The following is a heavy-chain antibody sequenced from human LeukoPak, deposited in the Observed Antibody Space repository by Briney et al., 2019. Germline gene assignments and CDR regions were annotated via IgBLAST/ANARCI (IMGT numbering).Heavy chain of an antibody. J-gene: IGHJ4*02. CDR3: ARVSVLTGYYTPTYFDY. D-gene: IGHD3-9*01. CDR2: FSRSGPDT. Sequence: GGSLRLSCAASGFTFGSSAMSWVRQAPGKGPEWVSTFSRSGPDTYYADSVKGRFTIFRDNSKNTLYLQMNSLRAENTAVYYCARVSVLTGYYTPTYFDYWGQGTLVTVSS. CDR1: GFTFGSSA. V-gene: IGHV3-23*01.